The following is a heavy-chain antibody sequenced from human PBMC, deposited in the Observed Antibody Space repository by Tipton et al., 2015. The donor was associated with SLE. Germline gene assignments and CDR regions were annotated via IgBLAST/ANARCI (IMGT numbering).Heavy chain of an antibody. CDR1: GGSLSDGDYY. V-gene: IGHV4-30-4*01. CDR3: ARGNSGFDY. CDR2: IYYSGNT. D-gene: IGHD1-7*01. Sequence: TLSLTCTVSGGSLSDGDYYWGWIRQPPGKGLVWIGFIYYSGNTFYNPSLESRLTMSVETSKNQFSMTLTSVTAADTAVYYCARGNSGFDYWGQGTLVTVSS. J-gene: IGHJ4*02.